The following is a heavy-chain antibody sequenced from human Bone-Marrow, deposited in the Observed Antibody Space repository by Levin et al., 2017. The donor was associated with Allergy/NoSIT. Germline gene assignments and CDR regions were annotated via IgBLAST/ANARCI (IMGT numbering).Heavy chain of an antibody. J-gene: IGHJ4*02. Sequence: LRLSCTVSGGSISSGDYYWGWIRQPPGKGLEWIGYIYHTGATYYNPSLKSRLTMSVDTSKNQFSLELNSVPVAATAVFYCGRGNRGIDYWGQGTLVTVSS. CDR2: IYHTGAT. D-gene: IGHD6-13*01. CDR3: GRGNRGIDY. V-gene: IGHV4-30-4*01. CDR1: GGSISSGDYY.